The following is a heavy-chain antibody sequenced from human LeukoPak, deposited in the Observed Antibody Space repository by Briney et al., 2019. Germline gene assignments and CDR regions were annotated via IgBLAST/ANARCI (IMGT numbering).Heavy chain of an antibody. V-gene: IGHV4-4*07. J-gene: IGHJ6*03. Sequence: SETPSLTCTVSGGSISSYYWSWIRQPAGKGLEWIGRIYTSGSTNYNPSLKSRVTMSVDTSKNQFSLKLSSVTAADTAVYYCARGESIAAAGYYYYYMDVWGKGTTVTVSS. CDR3: ARGESIAAAGYYYYYMDV. CDR2: IYTSGST. D-gene: IGHD6-13*01. CDR1: GGSISSYY.